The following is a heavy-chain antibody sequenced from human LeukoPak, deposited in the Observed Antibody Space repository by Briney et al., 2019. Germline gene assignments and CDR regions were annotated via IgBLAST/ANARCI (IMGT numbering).Heavy chain of an antibody. J-gene: IGHJ5*02. CDR3: ARDQQGNWFDP. Sequence: ASVKVSCKASGYTFSGYHMHWVRQAPGQGLEWMGWINPNSGATNYGQKFQGRVTMTRDTSINTAHMELSRLRSDDTAVYYCARDQQGNWFDPWGQGTLVTVSS. V-gene: IGHV1-2*02. CDR2: INPNSGAT. CDR1: GYTFSGYH. D-gene: IGHD6-13*01.